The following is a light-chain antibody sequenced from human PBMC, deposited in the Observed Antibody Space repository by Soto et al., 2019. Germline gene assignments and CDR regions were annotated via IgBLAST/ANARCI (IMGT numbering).Light chain of an antibody. V-gene: IGKV3-11*01. J-gene: IGKJ4*01. Sequence: EIVLTQSPATLSLSPGERATLSCRASQSVSSYLACYQQKPGQAPRLLIYDASNRATGIPARFSGSGSGTDFTLTISSLEPEDFAVYYCQQGSNWPPGLTFGGGTKVDIK. CDR2: DAS. CDR1: QSVSSY. CDR3: QQGSNWPPGLT.